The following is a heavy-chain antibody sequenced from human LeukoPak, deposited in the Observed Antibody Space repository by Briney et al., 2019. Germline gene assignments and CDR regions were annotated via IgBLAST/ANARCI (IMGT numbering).Heavy chain of an antibody. V-gene: IGHV4-34*01. Sequence: SETLSLTCTVSGDSISGYYWSWIRQPPGKGLEWIGEINHSGSTNYNPSLKSRVTISVDTSKNQFSLKLSSVTAADTAVYYCARRRRIAFDYWGQGTLVTVSS. D-gene: IGHD2-15*01. CDR2: INHSGST. J-gene: IGHJ4*02. CDR3: ARRRRIAFDY. CDR1: GDSISGYY.